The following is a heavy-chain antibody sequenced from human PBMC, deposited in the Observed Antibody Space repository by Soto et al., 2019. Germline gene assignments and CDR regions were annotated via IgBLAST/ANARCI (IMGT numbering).Heavy chain of an antibody. D-gene: IGHD6-19*01. V-gene: IGHV3-30*18. Sequence: GGSLGLSCSASGFTFRSYGMHWVRQAPGKGLEWVAVISYDGSNKYYADSVKGRFTISRDNSKNTLYLQMNSLRAEDTAVYYCAKGQEWLRTDYWGQGTLVTVSS. CDR1: GFTFRSYG. CDR2: ISYDGSNK. CDR3: AKGQEWLRTDY. J-gene: IGHJ4*02.